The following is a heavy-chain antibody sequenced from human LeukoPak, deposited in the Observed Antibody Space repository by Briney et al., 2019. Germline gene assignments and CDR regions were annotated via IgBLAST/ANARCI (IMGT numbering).Heavy chain of an antibody. CDR3: AKVRQLVRLWFDP. V-gene: IGHV3-23*01. CDR2: ISGSGGST. Sequence: GGSLRLSCAASGFTFRNYAMSWVRQATGKGLEWVSAISGSGGSTYYADSVKGRFTISRDNSKNTLYLQMNSLRAEDTAVYYCAKVRQLVRLWFDPWGQGTLVTVSS. D-gene: IGHD6-13*01. CDR1: GFTFRNYA. J-gene: IGHJ5*02.